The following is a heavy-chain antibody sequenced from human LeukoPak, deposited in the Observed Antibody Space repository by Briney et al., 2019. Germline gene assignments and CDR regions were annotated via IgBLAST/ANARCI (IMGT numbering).Heavy chain of an antibody. V-gene: IGHV4-59*06. CDR2: IYYSGST. CDR3: ARSGGSQWLANDY. J-gene: IGHJ4*02. D-gene: IGHD6-19*01. Sequence: PSETLSLTCTVSGGSISSYYWSWIRQHPGKGLEWIGYIYYSGSTYYNPSLKSRVTISVDTSKNQFSLRLSSVTAADTAVYYCARSGGSQWLANDYWGQGTLVTVSS. CDR1: GGSISSYY.